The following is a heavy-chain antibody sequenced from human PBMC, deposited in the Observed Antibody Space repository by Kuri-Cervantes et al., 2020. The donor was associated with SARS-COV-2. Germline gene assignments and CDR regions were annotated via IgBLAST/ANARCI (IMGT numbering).Heavy chain of an antibody. D-gene: IGHD2-15*01. CDR2: ISSSSSYI. CDR1: GFTFSSYA. J-gene: IGHJ6*02. Sequence: GGSLRLSCAASGFTFSSYAMSWVRQAPGKGLEWVSSISSSSSYIYYADSVKGRFTISRDNAKNSLYLQMNSLRAEDTAVYYCARDRVVVAGTRYYGMDVWGQGTTVTVSS. V-gene: IGHV3-21*01. CDR3: ARDRVVVAGTRYYGMDV.